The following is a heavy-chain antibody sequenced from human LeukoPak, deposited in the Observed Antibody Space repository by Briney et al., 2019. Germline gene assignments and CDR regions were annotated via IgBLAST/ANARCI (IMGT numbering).Heavy chain of an antibody. J-gene: IGHJ4*02. D-gene: IGHD3-10*01. CDR3: AKSVYHSGNY. CDR2: ISGGTT. CDR1: GFTISTYG. V-gene: IGHV3-23*01. Sequence: GGSLRLSCAASGFTISTYGMSWVRQAPGKGLEWVSSISGGTTYYADSVKGRFTISRDNSKNTVSLQMNSLRAQDTAVYYCAKSVYHSGNYWGQGTLVTVSS.